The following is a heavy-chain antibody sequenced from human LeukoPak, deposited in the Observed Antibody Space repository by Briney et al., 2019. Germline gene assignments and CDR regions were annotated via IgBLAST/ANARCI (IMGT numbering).Heavy chain of an antibody. CDR3: ARDREIQLWPPYYYYMDV. J-gene: IGHJ6*03. Sequence: ASVKVSCKASGYTLTSYYMHWVRQAPGQGLEWMGGIIPIFGTANYAQKFQGRVTITADKSTSTAYMELSSLRSEDTAVYYCARDREIQLWPPYYYYMDVWGKGTTVTVSS. CDR2: IIPIFGTA. D-gene: IGHD5-18*01. V-gene: IGHV1-69*06. CDR1: GYTLTSYY.